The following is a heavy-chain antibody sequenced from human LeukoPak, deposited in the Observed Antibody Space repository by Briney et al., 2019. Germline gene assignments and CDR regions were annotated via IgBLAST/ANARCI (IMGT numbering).Heavy chain of an antibody. CDR2: INSDGSST. J-gene: IGHJ2*01. CDR1: GFTFSNYR. CDR3: VRGYASSSGWYFDL. Sequence: VGSLRLSCAASGFTFSNYRMHWVRQAPGKGLVWVSRINSDGSSTSYADSVKGRFTISRDNAKNTLYLQMNSLRVEDTAMYYCVRGYASSSGWYFDLWGRGTLVSVSS. D-gene: IGHD6-6*01. V-gene: IGHV3-74*01.